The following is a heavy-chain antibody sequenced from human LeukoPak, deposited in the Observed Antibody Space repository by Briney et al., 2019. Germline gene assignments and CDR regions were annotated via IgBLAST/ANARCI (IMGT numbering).Heavy chain of an antibody. CDR1: GFTFSSYG. CDR2: IWYDGSNK. V-gene: IGHV3-33*01. CDR3: AREGAPAAIYVHWFDP. J-gene: IGHJ5*02. D-gene: IGHD2-2*01. Sequence: PGRSLRLSCAASGFTFSSYGMHWVRQASGKGLEWVAVIWYDGSNKYYADSVKGRFTIFRDNSKNTLYLQMNSLRAEDTAVYYCAREGAPAAIYVHWFDPWGQGTLVTVSS.